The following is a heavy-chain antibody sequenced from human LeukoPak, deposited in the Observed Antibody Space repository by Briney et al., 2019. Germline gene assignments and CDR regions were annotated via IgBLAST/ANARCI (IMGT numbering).Heavy chain of an antibody. CDR1: GFTFSSDA. Sequence: GGSLRLSCEVSGFTFSSDAMHWVRQAPGKGLEWVAVISYDGSNKNFADSVKGRFTVSRDNSKHTLYLHMNSLRSDDTAMYYCATGRKFDFWSGYHIDNWGQGTLVTVSS. D-gene: IGHD3-3*01. CDR3: ATGRKFDFWSGYHIDN. CDR2: ISYDGSNK. V-gene: IGHV3-30*04. J-gene: IGHJ4*02.